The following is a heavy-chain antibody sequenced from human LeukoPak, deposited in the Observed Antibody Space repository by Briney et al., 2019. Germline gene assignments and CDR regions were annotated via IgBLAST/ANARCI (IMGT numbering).Heavy chain of an antibody. Sequence: GGSLRLSCAASGFTFSSDGMHWVRQAPGKGLEWVAVIWYDGSNKYYADSVKGRFTISKDNSKNPLYLQMNSLRAEDTAVYYGARGMGPGDYWGQGTLVTVSS. CDR1: GFTFSSDG. CDR2: IWYDGSNK. CDR3: ARGMGPGDY. J-gene: IGHJ4*02. V-gene: IGHV3-33*01. D-gene: IGHD2-8*01.